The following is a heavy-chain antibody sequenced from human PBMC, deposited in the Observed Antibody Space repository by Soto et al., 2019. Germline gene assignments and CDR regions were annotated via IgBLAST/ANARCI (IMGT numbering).Heavy chain of an antibody. CDR1: GFTFSSYS. CDR3: AREAYGDYYVEY. V-gene: IGHV3-48*02. J-gene: IGHJ4*02. D-gene: IGHD4-17*01. Sequence: EVQLVESGGGLVQPGGSLRLSCAASGFTFSSYSMNWVRQAPGKGLEWVSYISSSGSTIYYADSVKGRFTISRSNAKKSLYLQLNSLRDEDTAVYYCAREAYGDYYVEYWVQGTLVTVS. CDR2: ISSSGSTI.